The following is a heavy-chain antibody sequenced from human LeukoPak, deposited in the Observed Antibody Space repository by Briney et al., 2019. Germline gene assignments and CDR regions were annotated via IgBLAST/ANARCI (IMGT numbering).Heavy chain of an antibody. Sequence: PGGSLRLSCAASGFTLSNYAMHWVRQAPGKGLEDVAAITSNGGSTYYLDSVKGRFTISRDNSKNTLYLQMGSLRADDMAVYYCARAAVRGLIYWFDPWGQGTLVTVSS. CDR1: GFTLSNYA. J-gene: IGHJ5*02. CDR3: ARAAVRGLIYWFDP. V-gene: IGHV3-64*02. D-gene: IGHD3-10*01. CDR2: ITSNGGST.